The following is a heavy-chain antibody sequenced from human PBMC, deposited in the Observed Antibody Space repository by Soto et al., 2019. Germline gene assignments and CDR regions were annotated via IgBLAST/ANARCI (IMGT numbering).Heavy chain of an antibody. V-gene: IGHV1-18*01. CDR2: ISPDNGHT. D-gene: IGHD6-6*01. J-gene: IGHJ6*02. CDR1: GYTLSSHG. Sequence: QVQLVQSGAEVKTPEASVKVSCKASGYTLSSHGISWVRQAPGQGPEWMGWISPDNGHTNYARKFQGRDTVTTDTSTSTAYMELRSLRSDDTAIYYCARDGVSSSRIFYYYYGMDVWGQGTTVSVSS. CDR3: ARDGVSSSRIFYYYYGMDV.